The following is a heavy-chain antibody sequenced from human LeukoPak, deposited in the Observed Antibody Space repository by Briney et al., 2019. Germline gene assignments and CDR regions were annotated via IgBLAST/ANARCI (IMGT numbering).Heavy chain of an antibody. J-gene: IGHJ4*02. Sequence: GGSLRLSCAASGFTFSSYWMSWVRQAPGKGLEWVANIKQDGSEKYYVDSVKGRFTISRDNAKNSLYLQMNSLRAEDTAVYYCAREGLYYYGSSGYFDYWGQGTLVTVSS. V-gene: IGHV3-7*01. CDR3: AREGLYYYGSSGYFDY. D-gene: IGHD3-22*01. CDR1: GFTFSSYW. CDR2: IKQDGSEK.